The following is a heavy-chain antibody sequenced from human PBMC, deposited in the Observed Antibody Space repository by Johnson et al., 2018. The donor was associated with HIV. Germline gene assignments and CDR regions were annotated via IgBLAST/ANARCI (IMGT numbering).Heavy chain of an antibody. J-gene: IGHJ3*02. CDR3: AKCHGLGARGAFDI. CDR2: ISYDGSNK. Sequence: QVQLVESGGGVVQPGRSLRLSCAASGFTFSSYAMHWVRQAPGKGLEWVAAISYDGSNKYYADSVKGRFTISRDNSKNTLYLQMSSLRAEDTAVYYCAKCHGLGARGAFDIWGQGTMVTVSS. D-gene: IGHD2-2*03. CDR1: GFTFSSYA. V-gene: IGHV3-30*18.